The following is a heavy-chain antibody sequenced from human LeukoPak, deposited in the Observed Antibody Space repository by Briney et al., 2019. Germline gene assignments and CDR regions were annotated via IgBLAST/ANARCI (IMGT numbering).Heavy chain of an antibody. D-gene: IGHD6-19*01. J-gene: IGHJ4*02. CDR2: ISYDGSAG. CDR1: GFTFSSFG. CDR3: AKDQSRAVTGTWDF. Sequence: PGTSLRLSCAASGFTFSSFGTHWVRHAPGKGLEWVALISYDGSAGYYADSVRGRFTVSRDNSKTTVYLQMNRLRPEDTAVYHCAKDQSRAVTGTWDFWGQGTLVTVSS. V-gene: IGHV3-30*18.